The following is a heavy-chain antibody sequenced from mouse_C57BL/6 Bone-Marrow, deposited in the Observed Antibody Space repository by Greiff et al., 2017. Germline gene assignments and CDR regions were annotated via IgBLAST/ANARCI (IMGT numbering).Heavy chain of an antibody. CDR3: ARSAMDY. V-gene: IGHV1-55*01. CDR2: MYPGSGST. CDR1: GYTFTSYW. Sequence: VQLQQPGAELVKPGASVKMSCKASGYTFTSYWITWVKQRPGQGLEWIGDMYPGSGSTNYNEKFKSKATVTVDTSSITAYMQLSSLTSEDSAVYFCARSAMDYWGQGTSVTVSS. J-gene: IGHJ4*01.